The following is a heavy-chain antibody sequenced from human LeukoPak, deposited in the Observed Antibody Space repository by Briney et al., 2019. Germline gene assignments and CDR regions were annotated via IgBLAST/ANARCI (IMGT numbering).Heavy chain of an antibody. CDR3: ARGVEPLAANTLAY. CDR2: LYSDGNT. Sequence: GGSLRLSCAASGFPFSSYWMHWVRQAPGKGLEWVSVLYSDGNTKYADSVQGRFTISRDNSKNTLYLEMNSLSPDDTAVYYCARGVEPLAANTLAYWGQGTLVTVSS. CDR1: GFPFSSYW. V-gene: IGHV3-53*01. J-gene: IGHJ4*02. D-gene: IGHD1-14*01.